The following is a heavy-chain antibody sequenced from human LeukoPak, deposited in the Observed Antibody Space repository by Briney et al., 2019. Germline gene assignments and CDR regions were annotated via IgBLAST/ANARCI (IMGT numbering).Heavy chain of an antibody. CDR3: ARVNINNWHSCDY. J-gene: IGHJ4*02. V-gene: IGHV4-4*02. D-gene: IGHD1-1*01. CDR1: GGSISSNNW. Sequence: SETLSLTCAVSGGSISSNNWWGWVRQPPGKGLEWIGEIYHSGSPNYNPSLKSRVTISVDKSRNHFSLNLSSVTAADTAVYYCARVNINNWHSCDYWGQGTLVSVSS. CDR2: IYHSGSP.